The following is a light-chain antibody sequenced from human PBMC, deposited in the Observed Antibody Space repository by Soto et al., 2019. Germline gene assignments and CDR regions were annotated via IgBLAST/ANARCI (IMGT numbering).Light chain of an antibody. Sequence: DIQMTQSPSSVSASVGDRVTITCRASQAIDSWLAWYQQKPGEAPKLLIFTGSLLHSGVPPRFSGSGSGTDFTLTISSLQPEDFATYYCQQYNDNPRTFGQGTRLEIK. V-gene: IGKV1-12*01. J-gene: IGKJ5*01. CDR2: TGS. CDR1: QAIDSW. CDR3: QQYNDNPRT.